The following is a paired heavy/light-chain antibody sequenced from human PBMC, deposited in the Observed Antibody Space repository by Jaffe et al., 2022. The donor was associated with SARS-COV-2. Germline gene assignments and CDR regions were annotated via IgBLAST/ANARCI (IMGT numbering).Heavy chain of an antibody. D-gene: IGHD1-26*01. CDR2: IYYSGST. J-gene: IGHJ5*02. CDR3: ARGKWTFDP. V-gene: IGHV4-59*01. CDR1: GGSINSYY. Sequence: QVQLQESGPGLVKPSETLSLTCTVSGGSINSYYWSWIRQPPGKGLECIGHIYYSGSTNYNPSLKSRVTISVDTSKNQFSLKLSSVTAADTAVYYCARGKWTFDPWGQGTLVTVSS.
Light chain of an antibody. CDR2: EVS. J-gene: IGLJ3*02. V-gene: IGLV2-8*01. CDR1: SSDIGGYNY. Sequence: QSALTQPPSASGSPGQSVTISCTGTSSDIGGYNYVSWYQQHPGKAPKLIIYEVSKRPSGVPDRFSGSKSGNTASLTVSGLQAEDEADYYCRSSADNNNFVVFGGGTKLTVL. CDR3: RSSADNNNFVV.